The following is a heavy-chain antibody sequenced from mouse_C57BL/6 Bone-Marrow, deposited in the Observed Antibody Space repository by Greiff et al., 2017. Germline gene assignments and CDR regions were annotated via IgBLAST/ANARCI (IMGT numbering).Heavy chain of an antibody. CDR3: ARRGYYGSSYPWFAY. Sequence: QVQLQQPGAELVKPGASVKLSCKASGYTFTSYWMHWVKQRPGQGLEWIGMIHPNSGSTNYNEKFKSKATLTVDKSSSTAYMQLSSLTSEDSAVYYGARRGYYGSSYPWFAYWGQGTLVTVSA. J-gene: IGHJ3*01. V-gene: IGHV1-64*01. CDR2: IHPNSGST. D-gene: IGHD1-1*01. CDR1: GYTFTSYW.